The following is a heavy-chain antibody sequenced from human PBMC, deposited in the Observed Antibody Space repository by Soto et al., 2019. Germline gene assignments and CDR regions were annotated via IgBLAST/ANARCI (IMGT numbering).Heavy chain of an antibody. Sequence: PSETLSLTCTVSGGSISSSTYHWGWIRQPPGKGLEWIGSIYYSGTTYYSPSLKSRVTISVDTSMNQFSLRLSSVTAADTAVYYCARHGAAALYYYGMDVWGQGTTVTVSS. CDR3: ARHGAAALYYYGMDV. CDR1: GGSISSSTYH. V-gene: IGHV4-39*01. J-gene: IGHJ6*02. D-gene: IGHD6-13*01. CDR2: IYYSGTT.